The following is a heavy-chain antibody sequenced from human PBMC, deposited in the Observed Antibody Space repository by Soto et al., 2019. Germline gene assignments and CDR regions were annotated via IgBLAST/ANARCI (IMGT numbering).Heavy chain of an antibody. V-gene: IGHV2-5*01. CDR3: AHRLRWLANFDY. CDR1: GFSLTTSGVG. J-gene: IGHJ4*02. D-gene: IGHD6-19*01. CDR2: IYRNDEK. Sequence: QITLKESGPTLVKPTQTLTLTCTFSGFSLTTSGVGVGWIRQPPGKALEWLALIYRNDEKRYSPSLKSRLTITKDTSRNQVVLTMTNMDPVDTATYYCAHRLRWLANFDYWGQGTLVTVSS.